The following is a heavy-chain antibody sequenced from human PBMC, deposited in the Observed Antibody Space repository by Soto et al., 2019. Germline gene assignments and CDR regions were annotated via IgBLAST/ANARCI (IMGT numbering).Heavy chain of an antibody. J-gene: IGHJ4*02. Sequence: SVKVSCKASGGTFSSYAISWVRQAPGQGLEWMGGIIPIFGTANYAQKFQGRVTITADESTSTAYMELSSLRSEDTAVYYCARTSQKYCSSTSCFLVGWGQGTLVTVSS. CDR3: ARTSQKYCSSTSCFLVG. CDR1: GGTFSSYA. V-gene: IGHV1-69*13. D-gene: IGHD2-2*01. CDR2: IIPIFGTA.